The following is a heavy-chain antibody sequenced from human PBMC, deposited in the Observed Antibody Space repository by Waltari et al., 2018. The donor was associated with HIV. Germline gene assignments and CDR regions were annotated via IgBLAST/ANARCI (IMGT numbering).Heavy chain of an antibody. CDR2: IYTSGST. CDR1: GGSISSGSYY. V-gene: IGHV4-61*02. CDR3: ARAEDYYDSSGSTFDY. Sequence: QVQLQESGPGLVKPSQTLSLTCTVSGGSISSGSYYWSWIRQPAGKGLECIGRIYTSGSTNYTPSPKSRVTISSDTSKTQFSLKLSSVTAADTAVYYCARAEDYYDSSGSTFDYWGQGTLVTVSS. D-gene: IGHD3-22*01. J-gene: IGHJ4*02.